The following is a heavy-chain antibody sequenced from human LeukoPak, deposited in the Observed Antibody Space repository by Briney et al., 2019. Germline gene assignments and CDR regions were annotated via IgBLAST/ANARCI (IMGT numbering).Heavy chain of an antibody. V-gene: IGHV3-21*01. J-gene: IGHJ4*02. D-gene: IGHD6-13*01. CDR3: VRVEYSSSWY. Sequence: GGSLRLSCAASGFTFSSYSMNWVRQAPGKGLEWVSSITSSSSYMFYADSVKGRFTISRDNAKKSLYLQMNSLRAEDTAVYYCVRVEYSSSWYWGQGTLVIVSS. CDR2: ITSSSSYM. CDR1: GFTFSSYS.